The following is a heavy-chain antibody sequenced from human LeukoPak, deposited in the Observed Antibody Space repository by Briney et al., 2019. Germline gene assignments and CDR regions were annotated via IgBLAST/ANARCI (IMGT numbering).Heavy chain of an antibody. CDR1: GFTFSSYG. D-gene: IGHD3-10*01. CDR2: ISYDGSNK. J-gene: IGHJ3*02. V-gene: IGHV3-30*03. Sequence: PGGSLRLSCAASGFTFSSYGMHWVRQAPGKGLEWVAVISYDGSNKYYAGSVKGRFTISRDNSKNTLYLQMNSLRAEDTAVYYCVFEGRADAFDIWGQGTMVTVSS. CDR3: VFEGRADAFDI.